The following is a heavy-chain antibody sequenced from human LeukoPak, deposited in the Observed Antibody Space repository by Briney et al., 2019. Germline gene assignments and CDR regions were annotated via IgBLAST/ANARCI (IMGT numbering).Heavy chain of an antibody. V-gene: IGHV1-69*05. CDR2: IIPIFGTA. J-gene: IGHJ1*01. CDR1: GYTFTSYY. CDR3: ARAYGDPEVYFQH. Sequence: GASVKVSCKASGYTFTSYYMHWVRQAPGQGLEWMGRIIPIFGTANYAQKFQGRVTITTDESTSTAYMELSSLRSEDTAVYYCARAYGDPEVYFQHWGQGTLVTVSS. D-gene: IGHD4-17*01.